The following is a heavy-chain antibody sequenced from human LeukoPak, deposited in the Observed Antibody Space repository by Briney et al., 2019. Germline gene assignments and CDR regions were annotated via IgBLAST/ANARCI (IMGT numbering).Heavy chain of an antibody. Sequence: PSETLSLTCAVYGESFSGHYWTWIRQPPGRGLDWIGGINHSGSTTSNPSLNNRVTISVDTSKNQFSLKLTSVTAADTAVYYCARPRYGSGSLDSWGQGTLVTVSS. CDR2: INHSGST. D-gene: IGHD3-10*01. CDR1: GESFSGHY. J-gene: IGHJ4*02. CDR3: ARPRYGSGSLDS. V-gene: IGHV4-34*01.